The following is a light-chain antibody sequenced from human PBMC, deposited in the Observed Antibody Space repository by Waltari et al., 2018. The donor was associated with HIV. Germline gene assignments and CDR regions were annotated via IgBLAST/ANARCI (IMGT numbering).Light chain of an antibody. V-gene: IGLV2-14*03. J-gene: IGLJ2*01. CDR1: TSDIGGSAF. Sequence: SVLTQPHSLSRSPGHSITIPCPATTSDIGGSAFVSWSQHHPGKDPKLVLYAGLRPPPVISRRFSGSKSANTASLTISVLQVAGEADYCGTSYTTVTNDPVVFGGGTRLTVL. CDR2: AGL. CDR3: TSYTTVTNDPVV.